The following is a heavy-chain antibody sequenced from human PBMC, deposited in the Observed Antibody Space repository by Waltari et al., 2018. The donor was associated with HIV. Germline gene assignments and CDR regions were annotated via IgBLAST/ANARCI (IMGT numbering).Heavy chain of an antibody. V-gene: IGHV4-34*02. Sequence: QVQLQQWGAGLLKPSETLSLTCAVYGGSFSNNFWSWLRHLPGKGLEWIGEINQSGNTRYTPSLKSRVITSVDTSKKQFSRKLRFVTAADTAMYYCARVFGGGHFDSWGQGTLLIVSS. J-gene: IGHJ4*02. CDR2: INQSGNT. D-gene: IGHD3-10*01. CDR3: ARVFGGGHFDS. CDR1: GGSFSNNF.